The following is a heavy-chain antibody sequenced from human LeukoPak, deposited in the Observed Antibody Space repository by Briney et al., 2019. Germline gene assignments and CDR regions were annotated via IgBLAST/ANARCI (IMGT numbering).Heavy chain of an antibody. D-gene: IGHD4-23*01. J-gene: IGHJ6*03. Sequence: NPSQTLSLTCAVSGGSISSGGYSWSWIRQPPGKGLEWIGYIYHSGSTYYNPSLKSRVTISVDTSKNQFSLKLSSVTAADTAVYYCARVPDYTVVTPDYYMDVWGKGTTVTVSS. CDR3: ARVPDYTVVTPDYYMDV. CDR2: IYHSGST. V-gene: IGHV4-30-2*05. CDR1: GGSISSGGYS.